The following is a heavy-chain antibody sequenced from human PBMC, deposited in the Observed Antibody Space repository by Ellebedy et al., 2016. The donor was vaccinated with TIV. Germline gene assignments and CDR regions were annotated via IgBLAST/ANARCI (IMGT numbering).Heavy chain of an antibody. D-gene: IGHD3/OR15-3a*01. V-gene: IGHV3-15*07. CDR1: GFTFRNAW. CDR2: IASKSDGGTT. Sequence: GESLKISCAASGFTFRNAWMNWVRQGPGKGLEWVGRIASKSDGGTTDYAAPVKGRFTISRDDSKSIAYLQMNSLKTEDTAVYYCTLISRRAWGQGTLVTVSS. CDR3: TLISRRA. J-gene: IGHJ5*02.